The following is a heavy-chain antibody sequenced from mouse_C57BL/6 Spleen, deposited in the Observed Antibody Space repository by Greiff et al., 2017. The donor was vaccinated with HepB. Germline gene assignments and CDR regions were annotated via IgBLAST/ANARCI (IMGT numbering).Heavy chain of an antibody. V-gene: IGHV1-22*01. Sequence: VQLQQSGPELVKPGASVKMSCKASGYTFTDYNMHWVKQSHGKSLEWIGYINPNNGGTSYNQKFKGKATLTVNKSSSTAYMELRSLTSEDSAVYYCAREIYYDYDGYFDYWGQGTTLTVSS. J-gene: IGHJ2*01. D-gene: IGHD2-4*01. CDR3: AREIYYDYDGYFDY. CDR1: GYTFTDYN. CDR2: INPNNGGT.